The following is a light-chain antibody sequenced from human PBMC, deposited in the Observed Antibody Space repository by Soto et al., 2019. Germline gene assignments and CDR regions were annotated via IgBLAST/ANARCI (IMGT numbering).Light chain of an antibody. CDR3: QQYNSYPWT. J-gene: IGKJ1*01. CDR1: QSISSW. Sequence: DIQMTQSPSTLSASVGDRVTITCRASQSISSWLAWYQQKPGKAPKLLIYNAYSLESGVPSRFSGSESGTEFTLTINSLQPDDFATYYCQQYNSYPWTFGQGTKVEI. V-gene: IGKV1-5*01. CDR2: NAY.